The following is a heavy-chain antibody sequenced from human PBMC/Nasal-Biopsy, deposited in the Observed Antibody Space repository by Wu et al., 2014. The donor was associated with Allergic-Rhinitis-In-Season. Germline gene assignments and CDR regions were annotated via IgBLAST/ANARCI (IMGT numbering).Heavy chain of an antibody. CDR2: ISYDGSNK. CDR1: GFTFSSYG. CDR3: AKDVDVEQWLVLGAFDI. V-gene: IGHV3-30*18. J-gene: IGHJ3*02. D-gene: IGHD6-19*01. Sequence: LRLSCAASGFTFSSYGMHWVRQAPGKGLEWVAVISYDGSNKYYADSVKGRFTISRDNSKNTLYLQMNSLRAEDTAVYYCAKDVDVEQWLVLGAFDIWARDNGHRLF.